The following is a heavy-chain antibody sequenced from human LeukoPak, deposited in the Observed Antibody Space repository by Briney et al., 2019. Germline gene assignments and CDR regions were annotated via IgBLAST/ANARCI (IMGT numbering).Heavy chain of an antibody. CDR1: GFTFSSYW. V-gene: IGHV3-7*01. CDR2: IKQDGSEK. CDR3: ARDASGEYDSSSRIHLDC. J-gene: IGHJ4*02. D-gene: IGHD6-6*01. Sequence: PGRSLRPSCAASGFTFSSYWMTWVRQAPGKGLEWVANIKQDGSEKNYVDSVKGRFTISRDNAKNSLYLQMNSLRVEDRAVYYCARDASGEYDSSSRIHLDCWGQETLVTVSS.